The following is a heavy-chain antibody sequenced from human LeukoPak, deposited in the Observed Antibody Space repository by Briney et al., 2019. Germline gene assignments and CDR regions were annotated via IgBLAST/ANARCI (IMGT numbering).Heavy chain of an antibody. D-gene: IGHD6-19*01. Sequence: PSETLSLTCGVYGGSFSGYYWRWLRQPAGKGLEWMGEFNHSGTTIYKPSLKSGVTISVDTSKNQFSLKLSSVTAADTAVYYCARGISVAGWDYWGQGTLVTVSS. J-gene: IGHJ4*02. V-gene: IGHV4-34*01. CDR2: FNHSGTT. CDR3: ARGISVAGWDY. CDR1: GGSFSGYY.